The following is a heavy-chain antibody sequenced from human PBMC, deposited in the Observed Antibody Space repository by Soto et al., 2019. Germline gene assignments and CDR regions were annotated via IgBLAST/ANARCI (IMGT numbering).Heavy chain of an antibody. D-gene: IGHD5-12*01. CDR3: ARDLRGGYNSFDY. J-gene: IGHJ4*02. V-gene: IGHV3-7*03. CDR2: INRDRDKE. CDR1: GFTFSDYW. Sequence: GGSLRLSCAASGFTFSDYWMTWVRQAPGQGLEWVANINRDRDKENYVHFVEGRFTISRDNAKNSLSLHLSSLGADDTAVYYCARDLRGGYNSFDYWDQGALVAVS.